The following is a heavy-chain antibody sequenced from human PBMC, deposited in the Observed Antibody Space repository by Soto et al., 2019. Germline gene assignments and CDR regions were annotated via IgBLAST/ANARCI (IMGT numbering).Heavy chain of an antibody. Sequence: GGSLRLSCAASGFTVSSNYMSWVRQAPGKGLEWVSVIYSGGSTYYADSVKGRFTISRDNSKNTLYLQMNSLRAEDTAVYYCARGGYSGYHYWDVWGQGTTVTVSS. CDR3: ARGGYSGYHYWDV. CDR2: IYSGGST. CDR1: GFTVSSNY. V-gene: IGHV3-53*01. J-gene: IGHJ6*03. D-gene: IGHD5-12*01.